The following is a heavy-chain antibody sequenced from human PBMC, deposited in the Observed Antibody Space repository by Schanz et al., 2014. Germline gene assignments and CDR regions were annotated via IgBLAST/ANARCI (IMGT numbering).Heavy chain of an antibody. J-gene: IGHJ4*02. V-gene: IGHV1-18*01. CDR2: INAANGNT. CDR3: ASSGAGYSSSWDFDY. D-gene: IGHD6-13*01. Sequence: QVQLVQSGDEVKKPGASVKVSCKTSGYTFSDYGITWVRQAPGQGLECVGWINAANGNTRYSQKFQGRVTITADKSTFTAYMDVSSLRSEDTAVYYCASSGAGYSSSWDFDYWGQGTLVTDSS. CDR1: GYTFSDYG.